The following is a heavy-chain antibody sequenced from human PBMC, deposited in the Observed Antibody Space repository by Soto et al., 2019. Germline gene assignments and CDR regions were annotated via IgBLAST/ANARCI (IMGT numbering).Heavy chain of an antibody. CDR2: IYYSGST. CDR3: ARVKGYYDYVWGSYRYPTYFDY. V-gene: IGHV4-59*01. J-gene: IGHJ4*02. D-gene: IGHD3-16*02. CDR1: GGSISSYY. Sequence: SETLSLTCTVSGGSISSYYWSWIRQPPGKGLEWIGYIYYSGSTNYNPSLRSRVTISVDTSKNQFSLKLSSVTAADTAVYYCARVKGYYDYVWGSYRYPTYFDYWGQGTLVTVSS.